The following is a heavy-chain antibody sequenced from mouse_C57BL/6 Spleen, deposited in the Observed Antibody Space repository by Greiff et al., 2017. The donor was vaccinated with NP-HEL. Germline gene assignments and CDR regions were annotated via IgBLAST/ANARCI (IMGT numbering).Heavy chain of an antibody. Sequence: VQLQQPGAELVMPGASVKLSCKASGYTFTSYWMHWVKQRPGQGLEWIGEIDPSDSYTNYNQKFKGKSTLTVDKSSSTAYMQLSSLTSEDSAVYYCARQEGRHYFDYWGQGTTLTVSS. D-gene: IGHD3-3*01. V-gene: IGHV1-69*01. CDR1: GYTFTSYW. J-gene: IGHJ2*01. CDR2: IDPSDSYT. CDR3: ARQEGRHYFDY.